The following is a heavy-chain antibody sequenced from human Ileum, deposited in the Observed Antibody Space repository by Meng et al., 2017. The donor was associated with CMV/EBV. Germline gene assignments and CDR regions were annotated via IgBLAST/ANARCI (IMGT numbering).Heavy chain of an antibody. CDR1: SGSISIPNYY. CDR2: IYYNGDT. D-gene: IGHD3-16*01. J-gene: IGHJ5*02. CDR3: ATAQREYYSSSGNFWGSDWFDP. V-gene: IGHV4-39*01. Sequence: SETLSLTCTVSSGSISIPNYYWVWIRQTPGKGLEWIGNIYYNGDTIYNPSLESRVTISVDTSKSQFSLNLNSVTAADTAMYYCATAQREYYSSSGNFWGSDWFDPWGQGTRVTCSS.